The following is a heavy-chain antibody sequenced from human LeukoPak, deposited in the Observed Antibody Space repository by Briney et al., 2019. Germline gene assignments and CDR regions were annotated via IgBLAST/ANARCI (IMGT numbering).Heavy chain of an antibody. Sequence: GGSLRLSCAASGFTVSSNYMSWVRQAPGKGLEWVSVIYSGGSTYYADSVKGRFTISRDNSKNTLYLQMNSLRAEDTAVYYCAREPYDSSGYRDAFDIWGQGTMDTVSS. CDR1: GFTVSSNY. J-gene: IGHJ3*02. D-gene: IGHD3-22*01. CDR3: AREPYDSSGYRDAFDI. CDR2: IYSGGST. V-gene: IGHV3-53*01.